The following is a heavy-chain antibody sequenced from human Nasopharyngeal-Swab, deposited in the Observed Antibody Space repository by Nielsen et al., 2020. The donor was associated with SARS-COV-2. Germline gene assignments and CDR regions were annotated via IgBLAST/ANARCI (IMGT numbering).Heavy chain of an antibody. CDR2: IYYSGST. J-gene: IGHJ6*03. Sequence: RQAPGKGLEWIGTIYYSGSTYYNASFKRRVTISVDTSMNQFSMKLSSVTAADTAVYYCARHKEEWHIPGYMDVWGKGTTVTAP. CDR3: ARHKEEWHIPGYMDV. D-gene: IGHD3-3*01. V-gene: IGHV4-39*01.